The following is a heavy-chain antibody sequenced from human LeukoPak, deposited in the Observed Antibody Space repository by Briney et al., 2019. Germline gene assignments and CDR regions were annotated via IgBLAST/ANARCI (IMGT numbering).Heavy chain of an antibody. CDR2: INPNNGDT. CDR3: AXXXXXXDSRGYSYYLDY. D-gene: IGHD3-22*01. CDR1: GYTFTGDP. Sequence: ASVKVSCKTSGYTFTGDPIHWIRQAPGQGLEWMGWINPNNGDTKSAQKFQGRVTMTRDTSINTAYMELRWLRSDDTAMFYCAXXXXXXDSRGYSYYLDYWGQGTLVTVSS. V-gene: IGHV1-2*02. J-gene: IGHJ4*02.